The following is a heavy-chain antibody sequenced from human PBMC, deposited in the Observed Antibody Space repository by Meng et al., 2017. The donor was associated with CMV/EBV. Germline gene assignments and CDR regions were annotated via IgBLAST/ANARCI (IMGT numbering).Heavy chain of an antibody. CDR3: ARDLAVAGSYYYCGMDV. V-gene: IGHV3-48*03. CDR1: GFTFSSYE. Sequence: GGSLRLSCAASGFTFSSYEMNWVRQAPGKGLEWVSYISSSGSTIYYADSVKGRFTISRDNAKNSLYLQMNSLRAEDTAVYYCARDLAVAGSYYYCGMDVWGQGTTVTVSS. CDR2: ISSSGSTI. J-gene: IGHJ6*02. D-gene: IGHD6-19*01.